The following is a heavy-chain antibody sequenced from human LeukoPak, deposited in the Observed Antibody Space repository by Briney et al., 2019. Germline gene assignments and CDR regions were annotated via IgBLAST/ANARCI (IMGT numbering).Heavy chain of an antibody. D-gene: IGHD3-22*01. V-gene: IGHV3-20*04. CDR3: ARSRHSYDSSGFPHY. J-gene: IGHJ4*02. CDR1: GFTFSSYW. CDR2: INWNGGSP. Sequence: PGGSLRLSCAASGFTFSSYWMSWVRQAPGKGLEWISGINWNGGSPGYADSVKGRFTISRDNAKNSLYLKMNSLRAEDTALYYCARSRHSYDSSGFPHYWGQGTLVTVSS.